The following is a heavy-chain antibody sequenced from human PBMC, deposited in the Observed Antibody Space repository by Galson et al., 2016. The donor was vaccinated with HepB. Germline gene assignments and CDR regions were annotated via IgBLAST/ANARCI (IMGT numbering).Heavy chain of an antibody. CDR1: GRSVSSGTYF. V-gene: IGHV4-39*01. CDR2: IYYAGVT. J-gene: IGHJ4*02. D-gene: IGHD1-26*01. CDR3: ARSSGSRNGYFDY. Sequence: SETLSLTCTVSGRSVSSGTYFWGWIRQPPGKGLEWIGMIYYAGVTHYNPSLESRVTISVDTSKNQFSLRLSYLTAADTSVYYCARSSGSRNGYFDYWGQGALVTVSS.